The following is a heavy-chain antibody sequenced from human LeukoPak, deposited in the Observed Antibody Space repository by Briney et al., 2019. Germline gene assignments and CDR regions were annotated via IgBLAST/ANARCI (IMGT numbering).Heavy chain of an antibody. Sequence: KTSETLSLTCTVSGGSISSGGYYWSWLRQHPGKGLEWIGYIYYSGSTYYNPSLKSRVTISVDTSKNQSSLKLSSVTAADTAVYYCARSGYCSSTSCYFVYYYGMDVWGKGTTVTVSS. CDR3: ARSGYCSSTSCYFVYYYGMDV. V-gene: IGHV4-31*03. J-gene: IGHJ6*04. D-gene: IGHD2-2*01. CDR1: GGSISSGGYY. CDR2: IYYSGST.